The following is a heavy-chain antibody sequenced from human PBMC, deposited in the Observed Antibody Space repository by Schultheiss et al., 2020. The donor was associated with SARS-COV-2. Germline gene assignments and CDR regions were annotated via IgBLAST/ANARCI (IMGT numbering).Heavy chain of an antibody. V-gene: IGHV3-23*01. Sequence: GGSLRLSCVASGFTFSSRSMAWVRQAPGKGLEWVSALSSLGGSTHYADSVKGRFTISRDNAKNTLYLQVNSLRVEDTAVYYCARGPSGAVTVGDYWGQGALVTVSS. CDR2: LSSLGGST. D-gene: IGHD2-21*02. CDR1: GFTFSSRS. CDR3: ARGPSGAVTVGDY. J-gene: IGHJ4*02.